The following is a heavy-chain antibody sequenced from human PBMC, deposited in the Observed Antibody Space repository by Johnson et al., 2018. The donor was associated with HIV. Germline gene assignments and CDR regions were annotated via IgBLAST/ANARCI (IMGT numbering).Heavy chain of an antibody. D-gene: IGHD3-22*01. Sequence: VQLVESGGGVVRPGGSLRLSCAASRFTFDDYVMSWVRQAPGKGLEWIGRIKSKTDGGTTDYAAPVKGRFSISRDDSKNTLYLQMNSLKTEDTALYYCTTAIYAYDTRDTRAFDIWGQGTMVTVSS. V-gene: IGHV3-15*01. J-gene: IGHJ3*02. CDR1: RFTFDDYV. CDR2: IKSKTDGGTT. CDR3: TTAIYAYDTRDTRAFDI.